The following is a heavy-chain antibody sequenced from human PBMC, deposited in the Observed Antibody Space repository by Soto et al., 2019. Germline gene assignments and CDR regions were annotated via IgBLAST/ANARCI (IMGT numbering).Heavy chain of an antibody. CDR3: ARDPTYYDYIWGSYRYTLHFDY. CDR2: INSDGSST. V-gene: IGHV3-74*01. Sequence: HPGGSLRLSCAASGFTFSSYWMHWVRQAPGKGLVWVSRINSDGSSTSYADSVKGRFTISRDNAKNTLYLQMNSLRAEDTAVYYCARDPTYYDYIWGSYRYTLHFDYWGQGTLVTVSS. D-gene: IGHD3-16*02. J-gene: IGHJ4*02. CDR1: GFTFSSYW.